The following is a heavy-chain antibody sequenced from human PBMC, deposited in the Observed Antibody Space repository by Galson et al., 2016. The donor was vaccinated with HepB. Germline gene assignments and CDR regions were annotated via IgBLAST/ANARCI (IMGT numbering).Heavy chain of an antibody. Sequence: SLRLSCAASGFTFSGYGMHWVRQAPGKGLEWVSYISSSSRYTNYADSVKGRFTISRDNAKNSLYLQMNSLRAEDTAVYYCARFSPVDYDYYMDVWGRGTTVTVS. V-gene: IGHV3-21*01. CDR2: ISSSSRYT. CDR3: ARFSPVDYDYYMDV. J-gene: IGHJ6*03. CDR1: GFTFSGYG.